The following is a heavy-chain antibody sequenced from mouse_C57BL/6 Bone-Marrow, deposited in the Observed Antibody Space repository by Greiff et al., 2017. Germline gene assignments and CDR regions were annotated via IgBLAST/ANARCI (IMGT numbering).Heavy chain of an antibody. CDR3: ARPDGYYNYFDY. J-gene: IGHJ2*01. D-gene: IGHD2-3*01. CDR1: GFTFSDYG. Sequence: EVMLVESGGGLVKPGGSLKLSCAASGFTFSDYGMHWVRQAPEKGLEWVAYISSGSSSIYYADTVKGRFTISRDNAKNTLFLQMTSLRSEDTAMYYCARPDGYYNYFDYWGQGTTLTVSS. V-gene: IGHV5-17*01. CDR2: ISSGSSSI.